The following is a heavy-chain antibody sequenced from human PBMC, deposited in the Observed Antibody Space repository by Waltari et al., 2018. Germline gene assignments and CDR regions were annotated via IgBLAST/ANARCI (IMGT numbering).Heavy chain of an antibody. V-gene: IGHV4-59*01. D-gene: IGHD3-22*01. CDR2: IYYRWST. CDR1: GGSISSYY. J-gene: IGHJ4*02. Sequence: QVQLQESGPGLVKPSETLSLTCTISGGSISSYYWSWIRQPPGKGLEWIGYIYYRWSTNYHPSLKSRVTISVDTSKNQFSLKLSFVTAADTAVYYCARSGSVGYYYDLWGQGTLVTVSS. CDR3: ARSGSVGYYYDL.